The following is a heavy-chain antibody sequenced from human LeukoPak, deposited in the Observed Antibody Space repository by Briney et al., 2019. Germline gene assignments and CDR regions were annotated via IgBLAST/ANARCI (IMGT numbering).Heavy chain of an antibody. D-gene: IGHD3-9*01. CDR2: ISGSGGST. V-gene: IGHV3-23*01. CDR3: ANLNYFDWLSIFDY. Sequence: GGSLRLSCAASGFTFSSYAMSWVRQAPGKGLEWVSAISGSGGSTYYADSVKGRFTISRDTSKNTLYLQMNSLRAEDTAVYYCANLNYFDWLSIFDYWGQGTLVPVSS. J-gene: IGHJ4*02. CDR1: GFTFSSYA.